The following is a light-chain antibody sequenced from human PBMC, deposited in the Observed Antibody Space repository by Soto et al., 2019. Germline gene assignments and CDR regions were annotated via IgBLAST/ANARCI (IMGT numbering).Light chain of an antibody. CDR3: QHYGGSLWT. J-gene: IGKJ1*01. V-gene: IGKV1-5*01. CDR2: DVS. Sequence: DIQMTQSPSTLSASVGDRVTITCRASQSISNWLAWYQQKPGKAPTLLIYDVSTRATGIPDRFSGSGSGTDFTLTISRLEPEDFALFFCQHYGGSLWTFGQGTRVEIK. CDR1: QSISNW.